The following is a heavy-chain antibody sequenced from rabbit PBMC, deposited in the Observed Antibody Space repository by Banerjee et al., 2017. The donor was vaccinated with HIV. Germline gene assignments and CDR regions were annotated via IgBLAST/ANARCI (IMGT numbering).Heavy chain of an antibody. V-gene: IGHV1S45*01. CDR1: GFSFSNRYY. CDR2: INTGSGST. J-gene: IGHJ4*01. Sequence: QQQLEESGGGLVQPEGSLTLTCTASGFSFSNRYYMYWVRQAPGKGLEWIGHINTGSGSTDYASWAKGRFTISKTSSTTVILQMTSLTAADTATYFCARTHASTNGYPYYFVLWGPGTLVTVS. D-gene: IGHD1-1*01. CDR3: ARTHASTNGYPYYFVL.